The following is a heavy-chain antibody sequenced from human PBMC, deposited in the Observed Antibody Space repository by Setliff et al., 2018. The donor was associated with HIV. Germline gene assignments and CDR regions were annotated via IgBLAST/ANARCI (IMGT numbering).Heavy chain of an antibody. V-gene: IGHV4-59*11. CDR2: IYYTATA. CDR1: GYSISSHY. D-gene: IGHD3-16*01. CDR3: AISSGGGGGDQYYMDV. J-gene: IGHJ6*03. Sequence: SETLSLTCTVSGYSISSHYWSWIRQPPGEGLEWIGYIYYTATAVYNPALEDRVTISIDTSKNQFSLKLNSVTAADTAVYYCAISSGGGGGDQYYMDVWG.